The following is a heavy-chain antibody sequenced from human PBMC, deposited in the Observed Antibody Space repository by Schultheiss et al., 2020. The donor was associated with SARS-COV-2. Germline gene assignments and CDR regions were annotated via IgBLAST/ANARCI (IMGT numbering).Heavy chain of an antibody. CDR1: GFTFDDYA. D-gene: IGHD6-13*01. Sequence: GGSLRLSCAASGFTFDDYAMHWVRQAPGKGLEWVSGISWNSGSIGYADSVKGRFTISRDNAKNSLYLQMNSLRAEDTAVYYCARARYSSSWYHEAGWGWFDPWGQGTLVTVSS. CDR3: ARARYSSSWYHEAGWGWFDP. J-gene: IGHJ5*02. CDR2: ISWNSGSI. V-gene: IGHV3-9*01.